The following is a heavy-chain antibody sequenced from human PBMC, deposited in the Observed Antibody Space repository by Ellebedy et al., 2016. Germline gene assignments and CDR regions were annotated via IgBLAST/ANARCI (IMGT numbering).Heavy chain of an antibody. D-gene: IGHD6-19*01. V-gene: IGHV3-30*18. CDR2: ISYDGSNK. CDR3: AKDSSGWYGGRYYYYGMDV. J-gene: IGHJ6*02. Sequence: GGSLRLSXAASGFTFSSYGMHWVRQAPGKGLEWVAVISYDGSNKYYADSVKGRFTISRDNSKNTLYLQMNSLRTEDTALYYCAKDSSGWYGGRYYYYGMDVWGQGTTVTVSS. CDR1: GFTFSSYG.